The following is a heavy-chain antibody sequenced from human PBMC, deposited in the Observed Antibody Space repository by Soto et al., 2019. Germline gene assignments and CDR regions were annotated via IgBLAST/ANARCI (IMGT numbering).Heavy chain of an antibody. J-gene: IGHJ2*01. CDR2: IYYSGST. Sequence: QVQLQESGPGLVKPSETLSLNCTVSGGSISNYYWSWIRQSPGKGLEWIGYIYYSGSTNYNPSLKSRVTTSVDTSKSQFSLKLISVTAADTAVYYCARGVIRIATGSTWYFDLWGRGTLVTVSS. CDR1: GGSISNYY. CDR3: ARGVIRIATGSTWYFDL. V-gene: IGHV4-59*01. D-gene: IGHD6-13*01.